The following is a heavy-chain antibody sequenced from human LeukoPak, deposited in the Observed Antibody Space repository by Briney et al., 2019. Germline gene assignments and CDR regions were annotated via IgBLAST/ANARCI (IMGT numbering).Heavy chain of an antibody. V-gene: IGHV4-31*03. D-gene: IGHD3-16*01. CDR3: ARDHLRSGWFDP. Sequence: SETLSLTCTVSGGSISSGGYYWSWIRQHPGKGLEWIGYIYYSGSTYYNPSLKSRVTISVDTSKNQFSLKLSSVTAADTAVYYCARDHLRSGWFDPWGQGTLVTVSS. J-gene: IGHJ5*02. CDR1: GGSISSGGYY. CDR2: IYYSGST.